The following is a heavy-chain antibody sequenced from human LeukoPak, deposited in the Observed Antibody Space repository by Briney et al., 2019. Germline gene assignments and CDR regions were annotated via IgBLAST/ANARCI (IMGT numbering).Heavy chain of an antibody. V-gene: IGHV1-69*05. D-gene: IGHD4-11*01. CDR2: IIPIFGTA. J-gene: IGHJ3*02. Sequence: SVKVSCKASGGTFSSYAISWVRQAPGQGLEWMGGIIPIFGTANYAQKFQGRVTITTDESTSTAYMELSSLRSEDTAVYYCAREGSTTDAFDIWRQGTMVTVSS. CDR1: GGTFSSYA. CDR3: AREGSTTDAFDI.